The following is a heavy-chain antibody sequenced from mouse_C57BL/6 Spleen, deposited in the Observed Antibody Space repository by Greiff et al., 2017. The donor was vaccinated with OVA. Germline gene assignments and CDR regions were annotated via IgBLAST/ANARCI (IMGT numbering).Heavy chain of an antibody. CDR2: IDPSDSYT. J-gene: IGHJ1*03. D-gene: IGHD1-1*01. CDR1: GYTFTSYW. V-gene: IGHV1-59*01. CDR3: ARCRGYYGSSEDWYFDV. Sequence: QVQLQQPGAELVRPGTSVKLSCKASGYTFTSYWMHWVKQRPGQGLEWIGVIDPSDSYTNYNQKFKGNATLTVDTSSSTAYRQLSSLTSDDSAVYYCARCRGYYGSSEDWYFDVWGTGTTVTVSS.